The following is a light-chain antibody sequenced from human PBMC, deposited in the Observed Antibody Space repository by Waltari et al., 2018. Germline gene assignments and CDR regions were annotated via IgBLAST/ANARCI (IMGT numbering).Light chain of an antibody. J-gene: IGLJ3*02. V-gene: IGLV1-44*01. CDR3: ATWDDSLNGWV. Sequence: QSVLTQPPSASGTPGQRVTISCSGSSSNIGKNTVNWYQHLPGTSPKLLIYKNGLRPSGVPDRFSGSKSGTSASLAISGLQSEDEADYYCATWDDSLNGWVFGGGTKLTVL. CDR1: SSNIGKNT. CDR2: KNG.